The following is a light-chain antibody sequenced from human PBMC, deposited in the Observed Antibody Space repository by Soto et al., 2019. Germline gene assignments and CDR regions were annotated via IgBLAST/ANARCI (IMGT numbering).Light chain of an antibody. Sequence: EIVMTQSPATLSVSRGERATLSCRANQAISSNLAWYQQKPGQAPRLLIYGASTRATDIQDRFSGSGSGTEFTLTISSLQSEDFAVYYCQHYNNWLGTFGGGTKVEIK. CDR2: GAS. CDR3: QHYNNWLGT. V-gene: IGKV3-15*01. J-gene: IGKJ4*01. CDR1: QAISSN.